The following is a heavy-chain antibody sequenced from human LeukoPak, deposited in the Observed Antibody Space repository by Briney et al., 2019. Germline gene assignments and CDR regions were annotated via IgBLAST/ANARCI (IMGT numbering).Heavy chain of an antibody. J-gene: IGHJ4*02. D-gene: IGHD3-3*01. CDR1: GGSIGSSSYY. Sequence: PSETLSLTCAVSGGSIGSSSYYWGWIRQPPGKDLEWIGTIYYDGNTFYNPSLKSRVTISVDMSKNQFSLKLSSVTAADTAIYYCAAENGNFWIGYHYFEDWGQGTLVSVSS. CDR2: IYYDGNT. CDR3: AAENGNFWIGYHYFED. V-gene: IGHV4-39*01.